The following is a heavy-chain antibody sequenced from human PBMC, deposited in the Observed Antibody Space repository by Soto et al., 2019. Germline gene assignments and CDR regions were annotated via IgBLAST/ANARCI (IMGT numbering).Heavy chain of an antibody. J-gene: IGHJ6*02. D-gene: IGHD2-21*02. CDR2: IYWDGDK. Sequence: QITLKESGPTLVKPTQTLTLTCTFSGFSLNTGGLGVGWIRQPPGKALEWLALIYWDGDKRYSPSLKSRLSTTKDTSTNQVVLTITNMDPVDTATYYCAPSRCGGDCLRSYSSHYYYGMDVWGQGTTVTVSS. CDR1: GFSLNTGGLG. V-gene: IGHV2-5*02. CDR3: APSRCGGDCLRSYSSHYYYGMDV.